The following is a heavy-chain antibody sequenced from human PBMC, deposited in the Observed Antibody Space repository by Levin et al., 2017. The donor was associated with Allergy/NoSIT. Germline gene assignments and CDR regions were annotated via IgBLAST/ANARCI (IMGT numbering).Heavy chain of an antibody. D-gene: IGHD4-23*01. CDR3: AKEMTTVVPVFDY. CDR1: GFTFSNYA. J-gene: IGHJ4*02. Sequence: PGGSLRLSCAASGFTFSNYAMSWVRQAPGRGLEWVSAITNSGRTYYADSVKGRFTGSRDNSKNTLYLQMNSLRADDTAVYYCAKEMTTVVPVFDYWGQGTLVTVSS. V-gene: IGHV3-23*01. CDR2: ITNSGRT.